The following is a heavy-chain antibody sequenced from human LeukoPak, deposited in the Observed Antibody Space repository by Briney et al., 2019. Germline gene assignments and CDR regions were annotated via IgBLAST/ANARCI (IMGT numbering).Heavy chain of an antibody. CDR1: GFTFDDYA. V-gene: IGHV3-43*02. CDR3: AKDIGCGGDCYLVDYGMDV. CDR2: ISGDGGST. D-gene: IGHD2-21*02. J-gene: IGHJ6*02. Sequence: GGSLRLSCAASGFTFDDYAMHWVRQAPGKGLEWVSLISGDGGSTYYADSVKGRFTISRDNSKNSLYLQMNSLRTEDTALYYCAKDIGCGGDCYLVDYGMDVWAKGPRSPSP.